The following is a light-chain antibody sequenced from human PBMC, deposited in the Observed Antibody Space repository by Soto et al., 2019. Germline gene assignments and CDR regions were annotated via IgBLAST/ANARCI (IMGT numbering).Light chain of an antibody. CDR3: NSYTGSSTYV. V-gene: IGLV2-18*02. J-gene: IGLJ1*01. CDR1: SSDVGSYNR. CDR2: EVS. Sequence: ALTQPPSVSGSPGQAVAISCTGTSSDVGSYNRVSWYQQPPGAAPKLMIYEVSNRPSGVPDRFSGSKSGNTASLTISGLQAEDEADYYCNSYTGSSTYVFGTGTKVTVL.